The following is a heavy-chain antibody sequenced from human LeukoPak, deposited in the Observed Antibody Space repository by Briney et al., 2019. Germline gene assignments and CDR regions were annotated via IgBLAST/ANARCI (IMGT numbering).Heavy chain of an antibody. J-gene: IGHJ4*02. CDR1: GGSFSGYY. V-gene: IGHV4-34*01. CDR2: INHSGST. D-gene: IGHD4-11*01. Sequence: SETLSLTCAVYGGSFSGYYWSWIRQPPGKGLEWIGEINHSGSTNYNPSLKSRVTISVDTSKNQFSLKLSSVTAADTAVYYCARWRYDYPFDYWGQGTLVTVSS. CDR3: ARWRYDYPFDY.